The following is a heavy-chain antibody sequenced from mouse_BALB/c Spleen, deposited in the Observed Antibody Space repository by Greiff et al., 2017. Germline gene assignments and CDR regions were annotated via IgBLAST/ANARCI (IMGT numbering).Heavy chain of an antibody. J-gene: IGHJ3*01. V-gene: IGHV1-15*01. CDR2: IDPETGGT. D-gene: IGHD1-1*01. CDR1: GYTFTDYE. Sequence: PLKQSGAELVRPGASVTLSCKASGYTFTDYEMHWVKQTPVHGLEWIGAIDPETGGTAYNQKFKGKATLTADKSSSTAYMELRSLTSEDSAVYYCTRGDYGTRGGFAYWGQGTLVTVSA. CDR3: TRGDYGTRGGFAY.